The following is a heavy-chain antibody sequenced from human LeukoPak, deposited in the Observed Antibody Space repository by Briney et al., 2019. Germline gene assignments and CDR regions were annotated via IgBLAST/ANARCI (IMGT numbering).Heavy chain of an antibody. CDR2: IYSGDSDT. CDR1: GYSFTSYW. CDR3: ARQAGPAAARFFIDY. Sequence: GESLKISCKGSGYSFTSYWIGWVRQMPGKGLEWMGIIYSGDSDTRYSPSFQGQVTISADKSINTAYLQWSSLKASDTAMYYCARQAGPAAARFFIDYWGQGTLVTVSS. J-gene: IGHJ4*02. V-gene: IGHV5-51*01. D-gene: IGHD2-2*01.